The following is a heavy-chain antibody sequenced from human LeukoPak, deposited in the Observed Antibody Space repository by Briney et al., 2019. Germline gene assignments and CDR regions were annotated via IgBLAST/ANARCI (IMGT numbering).Heavy chain of an antibody. CDR3: ARPFYFDSIDI. D-gene: IGHD3-22*01. CDR2: INPGIIT. J-gene: IGHJ4*02. CDR1: GFTFSSSF. V-gene: IGHV3-74*01. Sequence: GGSLRLSCVASGFTFSSSFMDWVRHVPGKGLAWVSRINPGIITTYADSVKGRFTISRDNAKNTLYLQMNSLRAEDTAVYYCARPFYFDSIDIWGQGTLVTVSS.